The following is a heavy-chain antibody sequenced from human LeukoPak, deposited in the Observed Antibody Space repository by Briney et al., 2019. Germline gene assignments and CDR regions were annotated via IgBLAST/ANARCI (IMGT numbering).Heavy chain of an antibody. CDR2: ISNSDYST. V-gene: IGHV3-23*01. Sequence: GALRLSCAASGFTFSDYYMSWIRQAPGKGLEWVSTISNSDYSTYYADSVKGRFTISRANSENTLYLQMNNLRAEDTAVYYCAKATGYLLWGQGTLVTVSS. CDR3: AKATGYLL. D-gene: IGHD1-14*01. CDR1: GFTFSDYY. J-gene: IGHJ4*02.